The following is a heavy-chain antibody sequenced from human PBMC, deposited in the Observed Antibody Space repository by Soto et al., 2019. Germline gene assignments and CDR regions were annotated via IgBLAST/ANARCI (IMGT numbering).Heavy chain of an antibody. CDR3: ARDVPLNYYDGTFSYYAMDV. D-gene: IGHD3-16*01. CDR2: IIPFFKAT. J-gene: IGHJ6*02. Sequence: SVKVSCKASGGTFSSYAISWVRQAPGQGLEWMGGIIPFFKATNYAQKFQGRVTITADDSTSTAYMDLYSLRSEDTAVYYCARDVPLNYYDGTFSYYAMDVWGQGTTVTVSS. V-gene: IGHV1-69*13. CDR1: GGTFSSYA.